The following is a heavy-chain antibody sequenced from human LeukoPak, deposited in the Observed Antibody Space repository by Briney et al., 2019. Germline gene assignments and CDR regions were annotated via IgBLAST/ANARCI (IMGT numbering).Heavy chain of an antibody. Sequence: PGGSLRLSCAASGLTFSSNYMSWVRQAPGKGLEWVSVIYGGGSTYYADSVKGRFTTSRDNSKNMLYLQMNSLRVEHTAIYYCARSVWFGKLLCDFDYWGQGTLVSVSS. CDR2: IYGGGST. V-gene: IGHV3-53*01. CDR1: GLTFSSNY. J-gene: IGHJ4*02. CDR3: ARSVWFGKLLCDFDY. D-gene: IGHD3-10*01.